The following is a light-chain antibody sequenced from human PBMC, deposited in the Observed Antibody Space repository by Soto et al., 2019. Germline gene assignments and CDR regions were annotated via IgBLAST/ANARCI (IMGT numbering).Light chain of an antibody. J-gene: IGKJ2*01. CDR1: QSVSSN. CDR2: GAS. Sequence: EIVMTQSPATLSVSPGERATLSCRASQSVSSNLAWYQQKPGQAPRLLIYGASTRATGIPARFSGSGSGTEFTLTLRSLQSEDFAVYYCQQYNNWPYTFGQVTKLEIK. CDR3: QQYNNWPYT. V-gene: IGKV3-15*01.